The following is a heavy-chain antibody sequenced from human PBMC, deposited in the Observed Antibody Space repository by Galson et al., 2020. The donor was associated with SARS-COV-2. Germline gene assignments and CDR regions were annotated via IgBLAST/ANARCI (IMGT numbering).Heavy chain of an antibody. CDR2: IYPGDFDT. CDR1: GYSFTSYW. D-gene: IGHD3-9*01. CDR3: ARQYRYDILTGYSDYYYGMDV. J-gene: IGHJ6*02. V-gene: IGHV5-51*01. Sequence: GESLKISCKGSGYSFTSYWIGWVRQMPGKGLEWMGIIYPGDFDTRYSPSFQGQVTISADKSISTAYLQWSSLKASDTAMYYCARQYRYDILTGYSDYYYGMDVWGQGTTVTVSS.